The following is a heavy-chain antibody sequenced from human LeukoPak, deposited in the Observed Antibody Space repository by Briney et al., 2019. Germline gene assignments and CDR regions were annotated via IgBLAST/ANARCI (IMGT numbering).Heavy chain of an antibody. J-gene: IGHJ6*03. V-gene: IGHV3-30*02. CDR2: IRYDGSNK. D-gene: IGHD2-15*01. CDR3: TTKVYCSGGSCYYYYYYMDV. Sequence: PGGSLRLSCAASGFTFSSYGMHWVRQAPGKGLEWVAFIRYDGSNKYYADSVKGRFTISRDNSKNTLYLQMNSLKTEDTAVYYCTTKVYCSGGSCYYYYYYMDVWGKGTTVTVSS. CDR1: GFTFSSYG.